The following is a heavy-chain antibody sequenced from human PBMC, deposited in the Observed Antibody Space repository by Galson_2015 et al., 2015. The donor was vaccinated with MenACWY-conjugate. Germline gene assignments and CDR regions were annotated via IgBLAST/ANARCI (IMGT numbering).Heavy chain of an antibody. Sequence: SLRLSCAASGFTFSDYYMSWLRQAPGKGLEWVSYISSSSSYTNYADSVKGRFTISRDNAKNSLYLQMNSLRAEDTAVYYCARFPIRYSYGYDAFDIWGQGTMVTVSS. CDR2: ISSSSSYT. J-gene: IGHJ3*02. CDR1: GFTFSDYY. CDR3: ARFPIRYSYGYDAFDI. V-gene: IGHV3-11*06. D-gene: IGHD5-18*01.